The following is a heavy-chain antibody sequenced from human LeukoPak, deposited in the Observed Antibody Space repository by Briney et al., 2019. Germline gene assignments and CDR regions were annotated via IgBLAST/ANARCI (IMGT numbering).Heavy chain of an antibody. J-gene: IGHJ3*02. CDR1: GGSISSSSYY. CDR2: IYHSGST. V-gene: IGHV4-39*07. D-gene: IGHD3-22*01. CDR3: ARGQDSSGFYRGAFDI. Sequence: SETLSLTCTVSGGSISSSSYYWGWIRQPPGKGLEWIGSIYHSGSTNYNPSLKSRVTISVDTSKNQFSLKMSSVTAADTAVYYCARGQDSSGFYRGAFDIWGQGTMVTVSS.